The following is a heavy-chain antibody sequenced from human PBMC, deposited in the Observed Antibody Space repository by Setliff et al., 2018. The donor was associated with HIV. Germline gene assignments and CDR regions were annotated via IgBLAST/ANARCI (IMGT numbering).Heavy chain of an antibody. J-gene: IGHJ3*02. Sequence: PSETLSLTCTVSDGSINSGDYYWSWIRQHPGKGLEWIGYIYYSGSNDCNPSLKNRVTISIDTSKNQVSLKLSSVTAADTAMYYCAREMATRFDAFDIWGQGTKVTVSS. CDR2: IYYSGSN. CDR3: AREMATRFDAFDI. V-gene: IGHV4-61*08. D-gene: IGHD5-12*01. CDR1: DGSINSGDYY.